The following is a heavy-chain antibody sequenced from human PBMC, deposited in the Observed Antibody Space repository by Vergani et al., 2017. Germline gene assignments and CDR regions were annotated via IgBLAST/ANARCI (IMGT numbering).Heavy chain of an antibody. CDR1: GFTFDDYA. D-gene: IGHD1-26*01. V-gene: IGHV3-9*01. Sequence: EVQLVESGGGLVQPGRSLRLSCAASGFTFDDYAMHWVRQAPGKGLEWVSGISWNSGSIGYADSVKGRFTISRDNAKNSLYLQMNSLRAEDTAVYYCARAVGASYYFDYWGQGTLVTVSS. CDR2: ISWNSGSI. CDR3: ARAVGASYYFDY. J-gene: IGHJ4*02.